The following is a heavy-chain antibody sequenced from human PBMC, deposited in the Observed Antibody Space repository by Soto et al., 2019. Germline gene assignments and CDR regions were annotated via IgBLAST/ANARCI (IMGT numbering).Heavy chain of an antibody. CDR2: IVPMLGIT. CDR1: GGTSTIYT. Sequence: QVPLVQSGPELKKPGSSVNVSCEASGGTSTIYTLTWVRQAPGQGLAWMGRIVPMLGITNYARTFEGRVTISADMSTGTAYMELTSLRFDDTAVYYCATEKWGAGRVAVYYWGQGTQVTVSS. CDR3: ATEKWGAGRVAVYY. D-gene: IGHD1-26*01. J-gene: IGHJ4*02. V-gene: IGHV1-69*08.